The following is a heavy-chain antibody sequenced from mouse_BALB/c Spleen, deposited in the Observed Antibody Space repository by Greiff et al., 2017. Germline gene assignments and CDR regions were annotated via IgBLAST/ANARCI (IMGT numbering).Heavy chain of an antibody. CDR2: IDPSDSYT. V-gene: IGHV1S127*01. D-gene: IGHD1-2*01. J-gene: IGHJ4*01. CDR3: TRGGTTAYAMDY. Sequence: QVQLQQPGAELVKPGASVMMSCKASGYTFTSYWMHWVKQRPGQGLEWIGVIDPSDSYTSYNQKFKGKATLTVDTSSSTAYMQLSSLTSEDSAVYYCTRGGTTAYAMDYWGQGTSVTVSS. CDR1: GYTFTSYW.